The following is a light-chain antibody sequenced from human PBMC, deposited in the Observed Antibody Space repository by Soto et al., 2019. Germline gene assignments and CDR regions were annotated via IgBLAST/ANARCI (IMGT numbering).Light chain of an antibody. CDR3: QVWDSSSDHVV. V-gene: IGLV3-21*02. J-gene: IGLJ2*01. CDR1: NIGSKS. Sequence: SYELTQPHSVSVATAQTGPRITCGGNNIGSKSVHWYQQKPGQAPVLVVYDDSDRPSGIPERFSGSNSGNTATLTISRVEAGDEADYYCQVWDSSSDHVVFGGGTKVTVL. CDR2: DDS.